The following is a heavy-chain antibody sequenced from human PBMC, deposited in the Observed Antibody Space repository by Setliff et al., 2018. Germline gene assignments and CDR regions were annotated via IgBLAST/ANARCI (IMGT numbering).Heavy chain of an antibody. CDR3: ARTCSGSGCYAGLES. CDR1: GVVFRNYH. Sequence: GSLRLSCVVSGVVFRNYHLNWVRQTPEKGLEWVSSFSGSNEYIKYYRDSVKGRFTISRANSKNTLYLQMNSLRPEDTAVYYCARTCSGSGCYAGLESWGQGTPVTVSS. D-gene: IGHD2-15*01. CDR2: FSGSNEYIK. V-gene: IGHV3-21*01. J-gene: IGHJ4*02.